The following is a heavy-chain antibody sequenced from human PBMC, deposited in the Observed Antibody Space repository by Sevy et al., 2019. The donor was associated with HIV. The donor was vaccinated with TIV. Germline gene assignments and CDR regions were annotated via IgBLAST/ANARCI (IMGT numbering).Heavy chain of an antibody. CDR2: ISGSGGST. J-gene: IGHJ4*02. CDR1: GFTFSAFS. CDR3: AKVDSSGYYSVSGFDY. Sequence: GGSLRLSCAASGFTFSAFSMHWVRQAPGKGLEWVSAISGSGGSTYYADSVKGRFTISRDNSKNTLYLQMNSLRAEATAVYYCAKVDSSGYYSVSGFDYWGQGTLVTVSS. D-gene: IGHD3-22*01. V-gene: IGHV3-23*01.